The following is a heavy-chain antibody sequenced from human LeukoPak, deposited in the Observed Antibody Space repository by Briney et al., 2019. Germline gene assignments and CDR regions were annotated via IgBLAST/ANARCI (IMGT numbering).Heavy chain of an antibody. CDR3: TRVPAAIRNYYYYYMDV. V-gene: IGHV3-11*04. CDR2: IDMSGTTI. CDR1: GFTFSDYY. J-gene: IGHJ6*03. D-gene: IGHD2-2*02. Sequence: GGSLRLSCAASGFTFSDYYMGWVRQAPGKGLEWVSYIDMSGTTIYYADSVKGRFTISRDNAKNSLYLQMNSLRAEDTAVYYCTRVPAAIRNYYYYYMDVWGKGTTVTVSS.